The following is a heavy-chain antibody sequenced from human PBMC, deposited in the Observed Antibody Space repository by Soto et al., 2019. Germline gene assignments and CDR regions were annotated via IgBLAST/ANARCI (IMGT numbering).Heavy chain of an antibody. CDR3: ASVSRGGYI. CDR1: GGSISSYY. Sequence: QVQLQESGPGLVKPSETLSLTCTVSGGSISSYYWSWIRQPPGKGLEWIGYIYYSGSTNYNPSLKSRVTISVDTSKNQFSLKLSSVTAADTAVYYCASVSRGGYIWGQGTLVTVSS. V-gene: IGHV4-59*01. J-gene: IGHJ4*02. CDR2: IYYSGST. D-gene: IGHD6-13*01.